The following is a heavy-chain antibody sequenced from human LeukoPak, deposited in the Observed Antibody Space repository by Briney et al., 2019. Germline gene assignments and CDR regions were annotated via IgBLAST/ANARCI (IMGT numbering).Heavy chain of an antibody. D-gene: IGHD1-26*01. Sequence: PSETLSLTWTGSGGSISSYYWSWIRQPPGKGLEWIGYIYYSGRTNYNPSPKSRVTISVDTSKNQFSLKLSSVTAADTAVYYCARAGGSYWFDYWGQGTLVTVSS. CDR3: ARAGGSYWFDY. V-gene: IGHV4-59*01. J-gene: IGHJ4*02. CDR1: GGSISSYY. CDR2: IYYSGRT.